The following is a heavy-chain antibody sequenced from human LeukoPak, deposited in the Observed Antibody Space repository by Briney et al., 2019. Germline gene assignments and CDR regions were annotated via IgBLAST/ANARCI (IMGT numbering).Heavy chain of an antibody. CDR3: ARDQAVVVRAARHYYYYMDV. D-gene: IGHD2-2*01. CDR1: GGSISSGSYY. J-gene: IGHJ6*03. Sequence: PSQTLSLTCTVSGGSISSGSYYWSWIRQPAGKGLEWIGRIYTSGSTNYNPSLKSRVTISVDTSKNQFSLKLSSVTAADTAVYYCARDQAVVVRAARHYYYYMDVWGKGTTVTVSS. V-gene: IGHV4-61*02. CDR2: IYTSGST.